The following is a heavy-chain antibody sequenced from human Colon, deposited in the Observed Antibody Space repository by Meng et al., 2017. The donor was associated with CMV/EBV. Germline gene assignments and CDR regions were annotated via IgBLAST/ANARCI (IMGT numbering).Heavy chain of an antibody. V-gene: IGHV4-34*01. CDR1: GGSFSGYY. Sequence: SETLSLTCAVYGGSFSGYYWSWIRQPPGKGLEWIGEINHSGSTNYNPSLKSRVTISVDTSKNQFSLKLSSVTAADTAVHYCASTDSSGYYYWFDPWGQGTLVTVSS. CDR3: ASTDSSGYYYWFDP. D-gene: IGHD3-22*01. CDR2: INHSGST. J-gene: IGHJ5*02.